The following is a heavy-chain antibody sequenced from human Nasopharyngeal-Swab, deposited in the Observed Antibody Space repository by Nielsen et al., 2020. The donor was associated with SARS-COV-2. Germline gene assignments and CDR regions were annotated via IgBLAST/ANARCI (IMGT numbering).Heavy chain of an antibody. CDR1: GFTFSSYW. V-gene: IGHV3-7*01. Sequence: GESLKISCAASGFTFSSYWMSWVRQAPGKGLEWVANIKQDGSEKYYVDSVKGRFTISRDNAKNSLYLQMNSLRAEDTAVYYCARVNGSSSGPLYYYGMDVWGQGTTVTVSS. J-gene: IGHJ6*02. D-gene: IGHD6-6*01. CDR2: IKQDGSEK. CDR3: ARVNGSSSGPLYYYGMDV.